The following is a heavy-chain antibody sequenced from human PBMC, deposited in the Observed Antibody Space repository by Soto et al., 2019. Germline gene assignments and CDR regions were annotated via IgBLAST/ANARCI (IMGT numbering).Heavy chain of an antibody. Sequence: SETLSLTCGVSGFSISSGHYWGWIRQPPEKGLEWIASIYHSGITYYNPSLKSRVTKSVDTSKNQFSLKLSSLTAADTAVYYCARDDYDSSGSPYFDYWGQGTLVTVSS. CDR3: ARDDYDSSGSPYFDY. D-gene: IGHD3-22*01. V-gene: IGHV4-38-2*02. CDR2: IYHSGIT. CDR1: GFSISSGHY. J-gene: IGHJ4*02.